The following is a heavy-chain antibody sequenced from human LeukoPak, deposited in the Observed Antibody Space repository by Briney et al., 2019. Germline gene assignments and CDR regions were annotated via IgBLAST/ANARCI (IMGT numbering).Heavy chain of an antibody. CDR2: IRGDGATK. Sequence: GGSLRLSCAASRFTFSTYAMTWVRQAPGKGLEWVSAIRGDGATKFYADSVKGRFTVSRDNSKNTLYLQMNSLRAEDTAVYYCAKDQYRDYFRGADYWGQGTLVTVSS. V-gene: IGHV3-23*01. J-gene: IGHJ4*02. CDR1: RFTFSTYA. D-gene: IGHD2/OR15-2a*01. CDR3: AKDQYRDYFRGADY.